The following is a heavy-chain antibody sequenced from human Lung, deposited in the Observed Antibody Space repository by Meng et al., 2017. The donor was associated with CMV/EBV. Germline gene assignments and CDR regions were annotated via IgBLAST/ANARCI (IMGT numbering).Heavy chain of an antibody. CDR1: GDSITSSSYY. D-gene: IGHD3-10*01. J-gene: IGHJ4*02. Sequence: SXTLSLXCTVSGDSITSSSYYWGWIRQPPGKGLEWIGSMYYSANTYYNPSLKSRVTISVDTSQNQFSLTLTSVTAADTAVYYCAFSSGADYGSGSRDYWGQGTXVTIVS. V-gene: IGHV4-39*01. CDR2: MYYSANT. CDR3: AFSSGADYGSGSRDY.